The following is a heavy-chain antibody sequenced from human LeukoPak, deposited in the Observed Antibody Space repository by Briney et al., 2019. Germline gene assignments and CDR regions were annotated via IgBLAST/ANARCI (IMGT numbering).Heavy chain of an antibody. J-gene: IGHJ6*02. CDR3: ARARRQKYSSGWSHYYYYGMDV. V-gene: IGHV1-8*01. CDR1: GYTFTSYD. CDR2: MNPNSGNT. D-gene: IGHD6-19*01. Sequence: GASVKVSCKASGYTFTSYDINWVRQATGQGLEWMGWMNPNSGNTGYAQKFQGRVTMTRNTSISTAYMELSSLRSEDTAVYYCARARRQKYSSGWSHYYYYGMDVWGQGTTVTVSS.